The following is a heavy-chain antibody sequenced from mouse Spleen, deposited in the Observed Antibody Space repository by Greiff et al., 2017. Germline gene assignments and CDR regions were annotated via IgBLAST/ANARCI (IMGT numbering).Heavy chain of an antibody. CDR1: GYTFTSYW. D-gene: IGHD1-1*01. CDR3: AYYGSLFAY. Sequence: QVQLQQSGAELVKPGASVKLSCKASGYTFTSYWMHWVKQRPGQGLEWIGEINPSNGRTNYNEKFKSKATLTVDKSSSTAYMQLSSLTSEDSAVYYCAYYGSLFAYWGQGTLVTVSA. V-gene: IGHV1S81*02. CDR2: INPSNGRT. J-gene: IGHJ3*01.